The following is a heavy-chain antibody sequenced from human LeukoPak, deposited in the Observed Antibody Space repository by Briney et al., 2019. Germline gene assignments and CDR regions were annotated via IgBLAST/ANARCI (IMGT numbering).Heavy chain of an antibody. V-gene: IGHV4-61*02. J-gene: IGHJ6*03. CDR1: GGSISSGSYY. D-gene: IGHD5-18*01. CDR3: AGGYYYSYYYYMDV. CDR2: IYTSGST. Sequence: SETLSLTCTVSGGSISSGSYYWSWIRQPAGKGLEWIGRIYTSGSTNYNPSLKSRVTISVDTSKNQFSLKLSSVTAADTAVYYCAGGYYYSYYYYMDVWGKGTTVTISS.